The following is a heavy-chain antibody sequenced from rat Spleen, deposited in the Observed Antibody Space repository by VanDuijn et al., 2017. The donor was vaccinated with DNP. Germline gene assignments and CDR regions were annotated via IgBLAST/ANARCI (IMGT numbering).Heavy chain of an antibody. CDR2: ISYDGRST. CDR1: GFTFSDSY. CDR3: TKIGGNWVAH. J-gene: IGHJ3*01. D-gene: IGHD1-11*01. Sequence: EVRLVESGGDLVQPGRSLKLSCAASGFTFSDSYMAWVRQAPTKGLEWVASISYDGRSTYYRDSVKGRFTISRDNAKSSLYLQMDSLRSEDTATYYCTKIGGNWVAHWGQGTLVTVSS. V-gene: IGHV5-20*01.